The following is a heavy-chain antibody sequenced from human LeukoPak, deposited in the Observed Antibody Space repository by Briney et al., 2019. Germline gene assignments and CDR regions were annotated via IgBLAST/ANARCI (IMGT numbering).Heavy chain of an antibody. CDR3: AREYGDKPTYFDY. CDR1: RGTFSSYA. V-gene: IGHV1-69*01. CDR2: IIPIFGTA. Sequence: SVKVSCKASRGTFSSYAISWVRQAPGQGLEWMGGIIPIFGTANYAQKFQGRVTITADESTSTAYMELSSLRSEDTAVYNCAREYGDKPTYFDYWGQGTLVTVSS. D-gene: IGHD4-17*01. J-gene: IGHJ4*02.